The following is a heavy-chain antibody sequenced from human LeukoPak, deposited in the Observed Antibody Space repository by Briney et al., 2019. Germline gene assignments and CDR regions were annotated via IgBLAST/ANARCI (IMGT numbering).Heavy chain of an antibody. CDR3: ARGRRGSGSYYNWRGIAAFDY. V-gene: IGHV4-34*01. J-gene: IGHJ4*02. D-gene: IGHD3-10*01. CDR1: GGSFSGYY. Sequence: TASETLSLTCAVYGGSFSGYYWSWIRQPPGKGLEWIGEINHSGSTNYNPSLKSRVTISVDTSKNQFSLKLSSVTAADTAVYYCARGRRGSGSYYNWRGIAAFDYWGQGTLVTVSS. CDR2: INHSGST.